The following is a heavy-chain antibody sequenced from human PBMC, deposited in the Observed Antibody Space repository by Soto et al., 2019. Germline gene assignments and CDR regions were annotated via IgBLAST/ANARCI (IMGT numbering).Heavy chain of an antibody. CDR1: GYTFTSYG. J-gene: IGHJ5*02. Sequence: QVQLVQSGAEVKKPGASVKVSCKASGYTFTSYGISWVRQAPGQGLEWMGWISAYNGNTNYAQKLQGRVTMTTDTSTSTDYMELRSLRSDDTAVYYCARQGLPMVRGTNWFDPWGQGTLVTVSS. CDR3: ARQGLPMVRGTNWFDP. CDR2: ISAYNGNT. V-gene: IGHV1-18*01. D-gene: IGHD3-10*01.